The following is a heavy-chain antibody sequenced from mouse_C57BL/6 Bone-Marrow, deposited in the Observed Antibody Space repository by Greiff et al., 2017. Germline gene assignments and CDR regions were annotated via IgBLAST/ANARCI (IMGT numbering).Heavy chain of an antibody. CDR3: ASSYDGYLDY. D-gene: IGHD2-3*01. CDR1: GYTFTDYN. Sequence: EVKLMESGPELVKPGASVKMSCKASGYTFTDYNMHWVKQSHGKSLEWIGYINPNNGGTSYNQKFKGKATLTVNKSSSTAYMELRSLTSEDSAVYYCASSYDGYLDYWGQGTTLTVSS. J-gene: IGHJ2*01. CDR2: INPNNGGT. V-gene: IGHV1-22*01.